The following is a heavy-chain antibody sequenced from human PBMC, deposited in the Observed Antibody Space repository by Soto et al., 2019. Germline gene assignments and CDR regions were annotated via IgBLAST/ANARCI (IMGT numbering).Heavy chain of an antibody. V-gene: IGHV4-39*01. Sequence: QMQLQELGPGLVKPSETLSLTCTVSGGSISSSSYYWGWIRQPPGQGLEWLGTIYSLGNTYYNPSLKSRVTISVDKSKSQLFLKLSSVTAPDTAVYYCATQIYDSSGYYYAYWGQGTLVTVSS. D-gene: IGHD3-22*01. CDR1: GGSISSSSYY. J-gene: IGHJ4*02. CDR2: IYSLGNT. CDR3: ATQIYDSSGYYYAY.